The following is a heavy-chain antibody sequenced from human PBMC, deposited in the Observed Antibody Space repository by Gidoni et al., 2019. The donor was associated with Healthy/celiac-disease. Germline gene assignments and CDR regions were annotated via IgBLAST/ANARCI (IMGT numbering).Heavy chain of an antibody. J-gene: IGHJ6*03. V-gene: IGHV1-18*04. D-gene: IGHD1-1*01. Sequence: KASGYTFTSYGISWVRQAPGQGLEWMGCISAYNGNTNYAQKLQGRVTMTTDTSTSTAYMELRSLKSDDTAVYYCARGQLLYYYYMDVWGKGTTVTVSS. CDR1: GYTFTSYG. CDR3: ARGQLLYYYYMDV. CDR2: ISAYNGNT.